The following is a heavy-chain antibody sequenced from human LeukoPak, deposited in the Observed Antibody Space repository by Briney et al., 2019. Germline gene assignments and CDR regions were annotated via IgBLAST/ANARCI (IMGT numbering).Heavy chain of an antibody. D-gene: IGHD6-13*01. CDR1: GGSISSGSYY. CDR2: IYTSGST. V-gene: IGHV4-61*02. CDR3: ARKLYSSSWYKAFDI. Sequence: SQTLSLTCTVSGGSISSGSYYWSWIRQPAGKGLEWIGRIYTSGSTNYNPSLKSRVTISVDTSKNQFSLKLSSVTAADTAVYYCARKLYSSSWYKAFDIWGQGTMVTVSS. J-gene: IGHJ3*02.